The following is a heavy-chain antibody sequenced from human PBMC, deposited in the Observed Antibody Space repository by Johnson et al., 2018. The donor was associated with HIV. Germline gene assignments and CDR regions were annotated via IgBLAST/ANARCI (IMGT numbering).Heavy chain of an antibody. CDR2: INSDGSST. CDR3: ARVQLLADDVFNI. D-gene: IGHD3-10*01. V-gene: IGHV3-74*01. J-gene: IGHJ3*02. CDR1: GITFSTNW. Sequence: VQLVESGGGLVQPGGSLRLSCVASGITFSTNWMHWVRQAPGKGLVWVSRINSDGSSTSYADSVKGRFTISRDNAKNTLYLQMDSLGAEDTAVYYCARVQLLADDVFNIWGQGTMVTVSS.